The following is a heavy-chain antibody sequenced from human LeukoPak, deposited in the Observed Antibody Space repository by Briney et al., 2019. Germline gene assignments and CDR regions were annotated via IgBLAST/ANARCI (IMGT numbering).Heavy chain of an antibody. J-gene: IGHJ5*02. CDR1: GGTFSSYA. CDR3: AREAIVGPANWFDP. Sequence: SVKVSCKVSGGTFSSYAISWVRQAPGQGLEWMGGIIPIFGTANYAQKFQGRVTITADESTSTAYMELSSLRSEDTAVYYCAREAIVGPANWFDPWGQGTLVTVSS. D-gene: IGHD3-22*01. V-gene: IGHV1-69*13. CDR2: IIPIFGTA.